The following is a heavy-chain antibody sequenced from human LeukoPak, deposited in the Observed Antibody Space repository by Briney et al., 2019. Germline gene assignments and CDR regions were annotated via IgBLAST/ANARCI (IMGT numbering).Heavy chain of an antibody. CDR3: ASSMVRGVIILANS. V-gene: IGHV1-69*13. D-gene: IGHD3-10*01. J-gene: IGHJ4*02. CDR1: GGTFSSYA. Sequence: SAKVSCKASGGTFSSYAISWVRQAPGQGLEWMGGIIPIFGTANYAQKFQGRVTITADESTSTAYMELSSLRSEDTAVYYCASSMVRGVIILANSWGQGTLVTVSS. CDR2: IIPIFGTA.